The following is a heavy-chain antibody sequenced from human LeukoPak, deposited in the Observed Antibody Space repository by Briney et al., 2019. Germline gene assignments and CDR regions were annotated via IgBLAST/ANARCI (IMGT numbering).Heavy chain of an antibody. CDR3: ARGRGRDGDNLVS. V-gene: IGHV4-4*02. D-gene: IGHD5-24*01. J-gene: IGHJ4*02. Sequence: SETLSLTCAVSGGSISSSNWRSWVRQPPGKGLEWIGEIYHSGSTNYNPSLKSRVTISVDKSKNQFSLKLSSVTAADTAVYYCARGRGRDGDNLVSWSQGTLVTVSS. CDR2: IYHSGST. CDR1: GGSISSSNW.